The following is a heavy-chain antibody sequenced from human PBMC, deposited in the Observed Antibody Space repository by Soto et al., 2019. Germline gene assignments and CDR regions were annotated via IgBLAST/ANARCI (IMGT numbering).Heavy chain of an antibody. V-gene: IGHV1-3*01. J-gene: IGHJ5*02. CDR1: GYTFTSCG. CDR3: AHSQALLWFGEPKGTNWFDP. Sequence: ASVKVSCKTSGYTFTSCGIRWVRQAPGQRPEWIGWINGGNGVTKYSQKFQGRLTITKDTSKNQVVLTMTNMDPVDTATYYCAHSQALLWFGEPKGTNWFDPWGQGTLVTVSS. CDR2: INGGNGVT. D-gene: IGHD3-10*01.